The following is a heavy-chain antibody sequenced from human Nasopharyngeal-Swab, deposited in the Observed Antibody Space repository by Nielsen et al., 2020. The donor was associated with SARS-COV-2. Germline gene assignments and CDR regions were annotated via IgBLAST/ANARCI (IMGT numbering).Heavy chain of an antibody. CDR3: ARGGSSGSSVIDY. Sequence: GGSLRLSCAASGFTFDAYGMSWVRQTTGKGLEWVAGIEWNGDSSGYADSVKGRFTISRDNAKNSLYLEMNSLRTEDTALYYCARGGSSGSSVIDYWGQGTLVTVSS. CDR2: IEWNGDSS. D-gene: IGHD1-26*01. J-gene: IGHJ4*02. CDR1: GFTFDAYG. V-gene: IGHV3-20*04.